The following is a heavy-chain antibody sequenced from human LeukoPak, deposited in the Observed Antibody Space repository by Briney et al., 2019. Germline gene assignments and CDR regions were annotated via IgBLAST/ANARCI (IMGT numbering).Heavy chain of an antibody. CDR3: GKTTTGYSSGQKPAWPVDY. Sequence: GGSLRLSCEASGFTFGSYAMYWVRQAPGKGLEWVAGIFGSGGSAHYADAAKGRFTISRDNSKNTVYLQINSLRAEDTAVYYCGKTTTGYSSGQKPAWPVDYWGQGTLVTVSS. V-gene: IGHV3-23*01. J-gene: IGHJ4*02. CDR2: IFGSGGSA. CDR1: GFTFGSYA. D-gene: IGHD6-19*01.